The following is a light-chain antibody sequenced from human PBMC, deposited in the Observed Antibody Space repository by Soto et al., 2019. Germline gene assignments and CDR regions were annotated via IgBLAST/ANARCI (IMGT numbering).Light chain of an antibody. J-gene: IGKJ4*01. CDR1: QSLLHSNGYNY. CDR3: MQALQTPT. V-gene: IGKV2-28*01. CDR2: LSS. Sequence: DIVMTQSPLSLPVTPGEPASISCRSSQSLLHSNGYNYLDWYLQKPGQSPQLLIYLSSVRASGVPDRFSGSGSGTDFTLKISRVEADDVGIYYCMQALQTPTFGGGTKVEIK.